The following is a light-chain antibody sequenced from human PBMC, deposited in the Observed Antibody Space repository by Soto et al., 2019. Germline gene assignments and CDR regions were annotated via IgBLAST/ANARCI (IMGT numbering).Light chain of an antibody. CDR2: AAS. J-gene: IGKJ2*01. Sequence: IQLTQSPSSLSASIGDRVTITCRASQDIASYLAWYQQKPGNAPKLLIYAASTLHSGVPSRFSGSGSGTAFTLTIRSLQPEDFVTYYCQQLNVNLLFGQGTKLEIK. CDR3: QQLNVNLL. CDR1: QDIASY. V-gene: IGKV1-9*01.